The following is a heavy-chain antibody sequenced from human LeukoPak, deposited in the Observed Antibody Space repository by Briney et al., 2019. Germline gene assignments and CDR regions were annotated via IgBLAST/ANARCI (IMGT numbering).Heavy chain of an antibody. D-gene: IGHD5-18*01. CDR3: AREKVWGYSYRDGPYYGMDV. V-gene: IGHV1-18*04. Sequence: ASVKVSCKASGYTFTSYGISWVRQAPGQGLEWMGWISAYNGSTNYAQKLQGRVTMTTDTSTSTAYMELRSLRSDDTAVYYCAREKVWGYSYRDGPYYGMDVWGKGTTVTVSS. J-gene: IGHJ6*04. CDR1: GYTFTSYG. CDR2: ISAYNGST.